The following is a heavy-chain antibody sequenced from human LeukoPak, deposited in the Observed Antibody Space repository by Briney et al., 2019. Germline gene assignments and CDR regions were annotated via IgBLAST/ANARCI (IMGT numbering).Heavy chain of an antibody. Sequence: SQTLSLTCTVSGGSISSGDYYWSWIRQPPGKGLEWIGYIYCSGSTYYNPSLKSRVTISVDTSKNQFSLKLSSVTAADTAVYYCARVWGSDCSGGSCPTAFDIWGQGTMVTVSS. D-gene: IGHD2-15*01. CDR3: ARVWGSDCSGGSCPTAFDI. V-gene: IGHV4-30-4*01. J-gene: IGHJ3*02. CDR1: GGSISSGDYY. CDR2: IYCSGST.